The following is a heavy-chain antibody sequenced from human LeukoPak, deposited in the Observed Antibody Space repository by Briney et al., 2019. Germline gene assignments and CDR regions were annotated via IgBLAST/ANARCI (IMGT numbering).Heavy chain of an antibody. CDR1: GYTFTGYY. D-gene: IGHD5-18*01. V-gene: IGHV1-2*02. Sequence: ASVKVSCKASGYTFTGYYMHWVRQAPGQGLEWVGWINPNSGGTNYAQKFQGRVTMTRDTSISTAYMELSRLRSDDAAVYYCARVRWIPRGEFDYWGQGTLVTVSS. CDR3: ARVRWIPRGEFDY. CDR2: INPNSGGT. J-gene: IGHJ4*02.